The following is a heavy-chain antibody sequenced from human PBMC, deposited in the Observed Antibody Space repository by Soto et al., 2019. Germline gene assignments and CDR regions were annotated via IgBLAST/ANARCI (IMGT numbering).Heavy chain of an antibody. V-gene: IGHV1-46*01. CDR2: INPSGGST. Sequence: ASVKVSCKASGYTFTSYYMHWVRQAPGQGLEWMGIINPSGGSTSYAQKYQGRVTMTRDTSTSTVYMELSSLRSEDTAVYYRALPNYDIERARRSKEYYYYMDVWGKGTTVTVSS. J-gene: IGHJ6*03. D-gene: IGHD3-9*01. CDR3: ALPNYDIERARRSKEYYYYMDV. CDR1: GYTFTSYY.